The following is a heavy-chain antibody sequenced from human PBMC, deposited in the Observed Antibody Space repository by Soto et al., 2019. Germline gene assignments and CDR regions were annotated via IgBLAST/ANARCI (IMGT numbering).Heavy chain of an antibody. Sequence: EVQLLESGGNLVQPGGSLRLSCAASGFTFSSYAMSWVRQAPGKGLEWVSAISGSGGSKYYADSVKGRFTISRDSSKNTLYVQMNSLRADDTAVYYCAKERYAVAGTSIYYWGQGTLVTVSS. J-gene: IGHJ4*02. D-gene: IGHD6-19*01. V-gene: IGHV3-23*01. CDR2: ISGSGGSK. CDR1: GFTFSSYA. CDR3: AKERYAVAGTSIYY.